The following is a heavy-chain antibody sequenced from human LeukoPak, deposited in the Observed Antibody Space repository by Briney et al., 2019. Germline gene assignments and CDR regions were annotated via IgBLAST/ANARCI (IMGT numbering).Heavy chain of an antibody. Sequence: SETLSLTCAVYGGSFSGYYWGWIRQPPGKGLEWIGSIYYSGSTYYNPSLKSRVTISVDTSKNQFSLKLSSVTAADTAVYYCASVPPKYYYYYMDVWGKGTTVTVSS. CDR1: GGSFSGYY. D-gene: IGHD2-2*01. V-gene: IGHV4-34*01. CDR3: ASVPPKYYYYYMDV. J-gene: IGHJ6*03. CDR2: IYYSGST.